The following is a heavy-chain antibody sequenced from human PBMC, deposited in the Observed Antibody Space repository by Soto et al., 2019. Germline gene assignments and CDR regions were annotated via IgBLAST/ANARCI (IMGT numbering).Heavy chain of an antibody. CDR2: IYYSGST. D-gene: IGHD6-19*01. J-gene: IGHJ4*02. Sequence: QLQLQESGPGLVKPSETLSLTCTVSGGSISSSSYYWGWIRQPPGKGLEWIGSIYYSGSTYYNPSLKSRVTISVDTSKNQFSLKLSSVTAADTAVYYCARLAVAGPEFDYWGQGTLVTVSS. CDR1: GGSISSSSYY. CDR3: ARLAVAGPEFDY. V-gene: IGHV4-39*01.